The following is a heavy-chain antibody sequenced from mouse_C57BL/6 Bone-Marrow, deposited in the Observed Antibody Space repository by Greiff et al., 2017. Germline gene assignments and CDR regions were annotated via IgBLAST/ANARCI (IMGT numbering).Heavy chain of an antibody. J-gene: IGHJ2*01. Sequence: EVQLQQSGPELVKPGASVKIPCKASGYTFPDYNMDWVKQSHGKSLEWIGDINPNNGGTIYNQKFKGKATLTVDKSSSTAYMELRSLTSEDTAVYYCARRPVYYGSSMDFDYWGQGTTLTVSS. CDR3: ARRPVYYGSSMDFDY. V-gene: IGHV1-18*01. D-gene: IGHD1-1*01. CDR2: INPNNGGT. CDR1: GYTFPDYN.